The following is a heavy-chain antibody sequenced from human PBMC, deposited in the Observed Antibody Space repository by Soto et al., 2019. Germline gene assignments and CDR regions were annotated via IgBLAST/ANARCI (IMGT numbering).Heavy chain of an antibody. Sequence: GGSLRLSCAASGLTLSSYAMSWVRQAPGKGLEWVSSISGSGAATYYGDSMKGRFTISRDNAKNSLYLEMNSLRAEDTAVYYCARESEDLTSNFDYWGQGTLVTVSS. V-gene: IGHV3-23*01. CDR3: ARESEDLTSNFDY. J-gene: IGHJ4*02. CDR1: GLTLSSYA. CDR2: ISGSGAAT.